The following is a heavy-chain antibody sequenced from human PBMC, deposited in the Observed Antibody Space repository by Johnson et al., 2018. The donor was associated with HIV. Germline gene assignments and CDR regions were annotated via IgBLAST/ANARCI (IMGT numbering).Heavy chain of an antibody. CDR3: ARKSVINFDAFDI. V-gene: IGHV3-66*02. Sequence: VQVVESGGGLIQPGGSLRLSCAASGFTVSSNYMNWVRQAPGKGLEWVSGINWNGGSTGYADSVKGRFTISRDDSKNTLLLQMKSLRAEDTAVYFCARKSVINFDAFDIWGQGTLVIVSS. D-gene: IGHD4-23*01. J-gene: IGHJ3*02. CDR2: INWNGGST. CDR1: GFTVSSNY.